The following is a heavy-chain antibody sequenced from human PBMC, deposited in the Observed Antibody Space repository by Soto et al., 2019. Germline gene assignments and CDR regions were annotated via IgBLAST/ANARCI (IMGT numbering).Heavy chain of an antibody. CDR3: ASDSITICGGGMYX. D-gene: IGHD3-3*01. Sequence: GGSLRLSCAASGFTFRTYSMNWVRQAPGKGLEWVSYISTNTYIYYADSVKGRFTISRDNAKNSLYLQMNSLRVEDTAVYYCASDSITICGGGMYXWGQGTTFTVS. CDR2: ISTNTYI. J-gene: IGHJ6*02. V-gene: IGHV3-21*01. CDR1: GFTFRTYS.